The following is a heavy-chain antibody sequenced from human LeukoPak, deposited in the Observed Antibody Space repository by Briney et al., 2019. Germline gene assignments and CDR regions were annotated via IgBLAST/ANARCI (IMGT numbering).Heavy chain of an antibody. CDR3: ARGGGDLFYYYMDV. Sequence: APVKVSCKASGGTFSSYAISWVRQAPGQGLEWMGGIIPIFGTANYAQKFQGRVTITTDESTSTAYMELSSLRSEDTAVHYCARGGGDLFYYYMDVWGKGTTVTVSS. J-gene: IGHJ6*03. CDR2: IIPIFGTA. CDR1: GGTFSSYA. D-gene: IGHD2-21*02. V-gene: IGHV1-69*05.